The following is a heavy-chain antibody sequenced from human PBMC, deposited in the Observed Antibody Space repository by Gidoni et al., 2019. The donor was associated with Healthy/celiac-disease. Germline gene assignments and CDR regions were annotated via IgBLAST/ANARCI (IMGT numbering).Heavy chain of an antibody. CDR1: GCSTSSSSYY. CDR3: ARLRRAITGDRAFDI. Sequence: LQLQESGPGLVKPSETLSLTCTVSGCSTSSSSYYWGWIRQPPGKGLEWIGRIYYSGSTYYNPSLKSGVTISVDTSKNQFSLKLSSVTAADTAVYYCARLRRAITGDRAFDIWGQGTMVTVSS. V-gene: IGHV4-39*01. J-gene: IGHJ3*02. D-gene: IGHD7-27*01. CDR2: IYYSGST.